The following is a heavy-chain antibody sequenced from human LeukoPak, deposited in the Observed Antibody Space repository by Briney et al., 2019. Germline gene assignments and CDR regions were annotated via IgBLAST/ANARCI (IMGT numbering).Heavy chain of an antibody. CDR1: GHTFTNSD. CDR3: ARGIYPRYYMDV. J-gene: IGHJ6*03. D-gene: IGHD5/OR15-5a*01. Sequence: GASVKVSCKAVGHTFTNSDVNWVRQATGRGLEWMGWLNPQSGNKGYAQKFQGRVTMTMNTSITTAFMELSSLRPDDTAVYYYARGIYPRYYMDVWGKGSAITVSS. V-gene: IGHV1-8*02. CDR2: LNPQSGNK.